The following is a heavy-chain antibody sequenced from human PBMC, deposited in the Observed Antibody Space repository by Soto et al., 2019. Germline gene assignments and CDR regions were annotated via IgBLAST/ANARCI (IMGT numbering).Heavy chain of an antibody. V-gene: IGHV2-5*02. CDR2: IYWDDDK. J-gene: IGHJ4*02. Sequence: SGPTLVNPTQTLTLTCTFSGFSLSTSAVGVGWIRQPPGKALEWLALIYWDDDKRYSPSLKSRLTITKDTSKNQVVLTMTNMDPVDTATYYCAHRRSSYDILTGLYDYWGQGTLVTVSS. CDR3: AHRRSSYDILTGLYDY. D-gene: IGHD3-9*01. CDR1: GFSLSTSAVG.